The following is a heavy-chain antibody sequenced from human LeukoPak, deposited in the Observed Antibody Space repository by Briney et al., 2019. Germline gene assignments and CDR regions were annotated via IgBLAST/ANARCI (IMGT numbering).Heavy chain of an antibody. CDR2: ISYSGTP. CDR3: ARDRYGDFEDY. J-gene: IGHJ4*02. CDR1: GGSINTANYY. Sequence: PSQTLSLTCILSGGSINTANYYWPWLRQPPGKGLEWIGYISYSGTPYYNPSLNSRVTISLDTSKNQFSLRLNSVTAADTAMYYCARDRYGDFEDYWGQGTLVTVSS. V-gene: IGHV4-30-4*08. D-gene: IGHD4-17*01.